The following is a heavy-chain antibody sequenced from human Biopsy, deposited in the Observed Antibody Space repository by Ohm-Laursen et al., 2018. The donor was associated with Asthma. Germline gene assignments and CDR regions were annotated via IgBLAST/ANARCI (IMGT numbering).Heavy chain of an antibody. CDR2: IATDGSNK. J-gene: IGHJ4*02. Sequence: SLRLSCTASGFTFSSYRMHCVRQAPGRGPEYVSFIATDGSNKFYADSVKGRFTVSRDNSKHTLYLHMTGLRADDTGVYYCVKDHSAGYYYFDDWGQGAQVTVSS. V-gene: IGHV3-64D*08. CDR3: VKDHSAGYYYFDD. CDR1: GFTFSSYR. D-gene: IGHD2-21*01.